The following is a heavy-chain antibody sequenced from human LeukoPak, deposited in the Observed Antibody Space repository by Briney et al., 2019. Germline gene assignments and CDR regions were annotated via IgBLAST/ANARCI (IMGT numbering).Heavy chain of an antibody. J-gene: IGHJ4*02. CDR1: GFTFSSYC. Sequence: GGSLRLSYAASGFTFSSYCMSWVRQAPGKGLEWVANIKQDGSEEYYVDSVKGRFTISRDNAKNSLYLQMNSLRAEDTAVYYCASERTGKVARYWGQGTLVTVSS. CDR2: IKQDGSEE. D-gene: IGHD5-12*01. CDR3: ASERTGKVARY. V-gene: IGHV3-7*05.